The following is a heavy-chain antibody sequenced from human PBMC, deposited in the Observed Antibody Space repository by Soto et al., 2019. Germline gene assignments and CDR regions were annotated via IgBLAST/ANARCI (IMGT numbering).Heavy chain of an antibody. CDR3: QLGWSGGSCYRGKNWFDP. CDR1: GGTFSSYT. V-gene: IGHV1-69*02. CDR2: LIPNLGIA. J-gene: IGHJ5*02. D-gene: IGHD2-15*01. Sequence: QVQLVQSGAEVKNPGSSVKVSCKASGGTFSSYTISCVRQAPGQGPEWMGRLIPNLGIANYAQKFQGRVTIPADKSTSTAYMELSRLRSEDTAVYYCQLGWSGGSCYRGKNWFDPWGQGTLVTVSS.